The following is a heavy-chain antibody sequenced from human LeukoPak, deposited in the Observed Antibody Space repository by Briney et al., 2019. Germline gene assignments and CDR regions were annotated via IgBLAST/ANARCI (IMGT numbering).Heavy chain of an antibody. Sequence: GGSLRLSCTASGFTFSSYGMHWVPQAPGKGLGWVAYIRYHGSNITYADSVKGRFTISSDNSKDTLFLQMSRLRAEDTAVYFCAKVVTGYCGSTSCPFDCWGQGTLVTVSS. CDR1: GFTFSSYG. J-gene: IGHJ4*02. D-gene: IGHD2-2*01. CDR2: IRYHGSNI. V-gene: IGHV3-30*02. CDR3: AKVVTGYCGSTSCPFDC.